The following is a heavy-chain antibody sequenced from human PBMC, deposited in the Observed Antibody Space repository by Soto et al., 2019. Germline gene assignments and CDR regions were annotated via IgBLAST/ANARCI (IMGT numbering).Heavy chain of an antibody. Sequence: VASVKVSCKASGGTFSSYAISWVRQAPGQGLEWMGGIIPIFGTANYAQKFQGRVTITADESTSTAYMELSSLRSEDTAVYYCARDLPEDFPANGDYYYYYGMDVWGQGTTVTVSS. D-gene: IGHD2-15*01. CDR2: IIPIFGTA. V-gene: IGHV1-69*13. CDR1: GGTFSSYA. CDR3: ARDLPEDFPANGDYYYYYGMDV. J-gene: IGHJ6*02.